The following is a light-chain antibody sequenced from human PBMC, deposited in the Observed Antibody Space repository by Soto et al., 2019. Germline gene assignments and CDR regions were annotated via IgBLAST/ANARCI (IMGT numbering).Light chain of an antibody. V-gene: IGLV4-69*01. CDR1: SGHSNYA. J-gene: IGLJ3*02. CDR2: ISSDGSH. CDR3: QTWGTGIRV. Sequence: QPVLTQSPSASASLGASVKLTCTLSSGHSNYAIAWHQQQPEKGPRYLMRISSDGSHNKGDGIPDRFSGSSSGAERYLTISSLQSEDEADYYCQTWGTGIRVFGGGTKVTVL.